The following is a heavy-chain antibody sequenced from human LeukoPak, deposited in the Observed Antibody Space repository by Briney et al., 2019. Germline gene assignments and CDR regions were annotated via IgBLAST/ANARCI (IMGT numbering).Heavy chain of an antibody. CDR1: GFSFSDYD. CDR2: FHTAGDT. Sequence: GGSLRLSCAASGFSFSDYDMYRGRHGPPKGLEWGSAFHTAGDTHYSGSVRGRFPIPRDNAKNSLYLQMNNLRAGDPAVYSCSRGGPLAGYSYDYWGQGTLVTVSS. J-gene: IGHJ4*02. CDR3: SRGGPLAGYSYDY. V-gene: IGHV3-13*01. D-gene: IGHD3-22*01.